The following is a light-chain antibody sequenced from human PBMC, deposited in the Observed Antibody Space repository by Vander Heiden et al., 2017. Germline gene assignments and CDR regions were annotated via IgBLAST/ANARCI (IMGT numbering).Light chain of an antibody. J-gene: IGKJ1*01. Sequence: DIQMTQSPSSLSASVGDRVTLTCRASQGISNYLAWYQQKPGKVPKLLIYAASPLQSGVPSRFSGSGSGTDFTLTISSLQPEDVATYYCQKYNSAPRTFGQGTKVEIK. V-gene: IGKV1-27*01. CDR2: AAS. CDR3: QKYNSAPRT. CDR1: QGISNY.